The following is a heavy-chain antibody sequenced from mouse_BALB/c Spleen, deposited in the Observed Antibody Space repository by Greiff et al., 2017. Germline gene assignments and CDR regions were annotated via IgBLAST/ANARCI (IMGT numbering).Heavy chain of an antibody. CDR2: IYPGNVNT. J-gene: IGHJ4*01. V-gene: IGHV1S56*01. CDR3: ATGYAYYYAMDD. D-gene: IGHD6-5*01. CDR1: GYTFTSYY. Sequence: QVQLKQSGPELVKPGASVRISCKASGYTFTSYYIHWVKQRPGQGLEWIGWIYPGNVNTKYNEKFKGKATLTADKSSSTSYMQLSSLTSEDSAVYFCATGYAYYYAMDDWGQGTSVTVSS.